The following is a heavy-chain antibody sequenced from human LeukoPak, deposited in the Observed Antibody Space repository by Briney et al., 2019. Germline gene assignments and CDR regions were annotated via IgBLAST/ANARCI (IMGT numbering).Heavy chain of an antibody. Sequence: GASVKVSCKASGYTFTGYYLHWVRQAPGQGLEWMGWINPNSGDTNYAQKFQGRVSMTRDTSISTAYMELSRLRSDDTAVYFCARDQAALAARPFDYWGQGTLVTVSS. CDR2: INPNSGDT. V-gene: IGHV1-2*02. CDR1: GYTFTGYY. CDR3: ARDQAALAARPFDY. D-gene: IGHD6-6*01. J-gene: IGHJ4*02.